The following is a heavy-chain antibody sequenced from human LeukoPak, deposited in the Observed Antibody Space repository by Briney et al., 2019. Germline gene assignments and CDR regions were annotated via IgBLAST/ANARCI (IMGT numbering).Heavy chain of an antibody. J-gene: IGHJ4*02. D-gene: IGHD6-13*01. CDR1: GFTFSSYG. CDR2: IRYDGSNK. V-gene: IGHV3-30*02. CDR3: ARDRELRIAAAGSFDY. Sequence: AGGSLRLSCAASGFTFSSYGMHWVRQAPGKGLEWVAFIRYDGSNKYYADSVKGRFTISRDNSKNTLYLQMNSLRAEDTAVYYCARDRELRIAAAGSFDYWGQGTLVTVSS.